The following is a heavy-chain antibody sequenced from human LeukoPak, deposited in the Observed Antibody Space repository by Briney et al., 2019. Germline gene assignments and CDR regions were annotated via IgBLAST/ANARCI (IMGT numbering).Heavy chain of an antibody. Sequence: PSETLSLTCTVSGGSISSSSYYWGWIRQPPGKGLEWIGSIYYSGSTYYNPSLKSRVTISVDTSKNQFSLKLSSVTAADTAVYYCARVKAAAKWFDPWGQGTLVTVSS. J-gene: IGHJ5*02. CDR1: GGSISSSSYY. CDR2: IYYSGST. CDR3: ARVKAAAKWFDP. V-gene: IGHV4-39*07. D-gene: IGHD6-13*01.